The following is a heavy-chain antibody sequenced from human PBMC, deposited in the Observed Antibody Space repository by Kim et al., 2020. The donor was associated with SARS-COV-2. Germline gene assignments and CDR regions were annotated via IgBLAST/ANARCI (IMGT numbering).Heavy chain of an antibody. V-gene: IGHV4-39*01. D-gene: IGHD2-15*01. Sequence: SLKSRVPISVETSKNQFSLKLSSVTTADTAVYYCARLGYCSGGSCYGGDYWGQGTLVTVSS. J-gene: IGHJ4*02. CDR3: ARLGYCSGGSCYGGDY.